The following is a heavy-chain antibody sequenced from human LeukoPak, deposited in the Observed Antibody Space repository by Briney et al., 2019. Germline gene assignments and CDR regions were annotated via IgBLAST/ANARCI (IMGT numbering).Heavy chain of an antibody. V-gene: IGHV3-23*01. J-gene: IGHJ4*02. CDR2: ISGSGGST. CDR1: GFTFSSYA. Sequence: AGGSLRLSCAASGFTFSSYAMSWVRQAPGKGLEWVSAISGSGGSTYYADSVKGRFTISRDNSKNTLYLQMNSLRAEDTAVYYCAKTQDVHGDYPPLGFDYWGQGTLVTVSS. CDR3: AKTQDVHGDYPPLGFDY. D-gene: IGHD4-17*01.